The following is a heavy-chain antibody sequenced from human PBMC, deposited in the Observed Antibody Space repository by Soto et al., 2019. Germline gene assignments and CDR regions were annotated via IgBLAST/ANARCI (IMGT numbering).Heavy chain of an antibody. J-gene: IGHJ5*02. CDR3: ARDYYDSSGYWGGFDP. CDR2: IYYSGST. D-gene: IGHD3-22*01. V-gene: IGHV4-59*01. CDR1: GGSISSYY. Sequence: SETLALTCTVSGGSISSYYWSWIRQPPGKGLEWIGDIYYSGSTNYNPSLKSRVTISVDTSKNQFSLKLSSVTAADTAVYYCARDYYDSSGYWGGFDPWGQGTLVIVSS.